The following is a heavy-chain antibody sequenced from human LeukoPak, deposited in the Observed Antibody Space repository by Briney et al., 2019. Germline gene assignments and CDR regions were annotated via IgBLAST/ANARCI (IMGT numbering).Heavy chain of an antibody. CDR1: GGSITNNY. Sequence: SETLSLTCGVSGGSITNNYWTWIRQPPGKGLEWVGYMYYNGSTNYNPSLKSRVTISVDTSKIQFSLKLSSVTAADTAVYYCVREILYCSGGSCYRGPFDNWGQGTLVTVSA. J-gene: IGHJ4*02. V-gene: IGHV4-59*12. CDR3: VREILYCSGGSCYRGPFDN. D-gene: IGHD2-15*01. CDR2: MYYNGST.